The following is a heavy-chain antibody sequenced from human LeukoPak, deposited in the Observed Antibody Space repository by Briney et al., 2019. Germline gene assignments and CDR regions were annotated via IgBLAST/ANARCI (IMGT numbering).Heavy chain of an antibody. V-gene: IGHV4-39*01. CDR2: IYYSGST. Sequence: PSETLSLTCTVSGGSISSSSYYWGWIRQPPGKGLEWIGSIYYSGSTYYNPSLKSRVTISVDTSKNQFSLKLSSVTAADTAVYYCARADLQWLVLYFDYWARETLVTVSS. J-gene: IGHJ4*02. CDR3: ARADLQWLVLYFDY. D-gene: IGHD6-19*01. CDR1: GGSISSSSYY.